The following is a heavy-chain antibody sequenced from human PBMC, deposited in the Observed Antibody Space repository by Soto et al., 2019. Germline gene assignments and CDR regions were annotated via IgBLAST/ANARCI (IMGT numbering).Heavy chain of an antibody. J-gene: IGHJ1*01. CDR2: IYYSGST. CDR1: GGSISSSSYY. V-gene: IGHV4-39*01. Sequence: SETLSLTCTVSGGSISSSSYYWGWIRQPPGKGLEWIGSIYYSGSTYYNPSLKSRVTISVDTSKNQFSLKLSSVTAADTAVYYCARPDEAAGDAEYFQHWGQGTLVTVSS. D-gene: IGHD6-13*01. CDR3: ARPDEAAGDAEYFQH.